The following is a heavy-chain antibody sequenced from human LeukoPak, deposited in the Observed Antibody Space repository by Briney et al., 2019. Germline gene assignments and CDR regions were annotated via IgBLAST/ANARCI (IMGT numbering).Heavy chain of an antibody. D-gene: IGHD6-13*01. V-gene: IGHV1-3*01. Sequence: ASVKVSCKASGYTFTIYAMHWVRQAPGQRLEWMGWINAGNGNTKYSQKFQGRVTITRDTSPSTAYMELSSLRSEDTAVYYCARNRIAAGGFDPWGQGTLVTVSS. CDR1: GYTFTIYA. J-gene: IGHJ5*02. CDR3: ARNRIAAGGFDP. CDR2: INAGNGNT.